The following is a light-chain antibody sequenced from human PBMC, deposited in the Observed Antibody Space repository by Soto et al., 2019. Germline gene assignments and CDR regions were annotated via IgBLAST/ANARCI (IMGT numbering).Light chain of an antibody. CDR2: GNS. CDR1: SSNIGAGY. CDR3: QSYDISLSVL. Sequence: QSVLTQPPSVSGATGQRVTISCTGSSSNIGAGYVHWYQQLPGTAPKLLIYGNSNRPSGVPDRFSGSKSGTSASLAITGLQAEDEADYYCQSYDISLSVLFGGATKLTVL. J-gene: IGLJ2*01. V-gene: IGLV1-40*01.